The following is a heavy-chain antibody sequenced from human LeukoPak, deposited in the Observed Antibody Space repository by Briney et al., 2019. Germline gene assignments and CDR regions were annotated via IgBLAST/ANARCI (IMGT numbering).Heavy chain of an antibody. Sequence: GGSLRLSCAASGFTVDSNYMTWVRQAPGKGLEWVSVIYGGGSAYYADSVKGRFTISRDNSKNTLYLQMNSLRAEDTAVYFCASNGVLITGTTDGFDIWGQGTMVTVSS. CDR2: IYGGGSA. D-gene: IGHD1-7*01. CDR3: ASNGVLITGTTDGFDI. CDR1: GFTVDSNY. V-gene: IGHV3-53*01. J-gene: IGHJ3*02.